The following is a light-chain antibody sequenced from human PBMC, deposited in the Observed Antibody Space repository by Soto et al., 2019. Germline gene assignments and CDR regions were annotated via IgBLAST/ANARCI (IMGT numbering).Light chain of an antibody. V-gene: IGLV1-47*01. Sequence: QSVLTQPPSASGTPGQRVTISCSGSSSNIGSNYVYSYQQLPGTAPKLLIYRNNQRPSGVPDRFSGSKSGTSASLAISGLRSEDEADYYCAAWDDSLRGVFGGGTKLTGL. CDR1: SSNIGSNY. J-gene: IGLJ3*02. CDR2: RNN. CDR3: AAWDDSLRGV.